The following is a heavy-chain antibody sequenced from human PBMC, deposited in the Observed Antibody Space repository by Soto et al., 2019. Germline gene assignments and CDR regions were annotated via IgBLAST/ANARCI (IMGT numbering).Heavy chain of an antibody. Sequence: ASVKVSCKASVGTFSSYAISWVRQAPGQGLEWMGGIIPIFGTANYAQKFQGRVTITADKSTSTVYMELSSLRSEDTAVYSCARGRGVGYRSSWHLDYWGKGTLVTVSS. CDR1: VGTFSSYA. V-gene: IGHV1-69*06. J-gene: IGHJ4*02. CDR3: ARGRGVGYRSSWHLDY. CDR2: IIPIFGTA. D-gene: IGHD6-13*01.